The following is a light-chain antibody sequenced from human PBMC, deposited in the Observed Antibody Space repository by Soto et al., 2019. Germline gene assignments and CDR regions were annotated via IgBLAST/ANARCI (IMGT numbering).Light chain of an antibody. Sequence: LVLTQSPATLSLSPGERATLSCRASQSVSSSLAWYQQKPGQAPRLLIYGASTRATGIPARFSGSGSGTEFTLTINSLQSEDFAVYYCQQYNNWWTFGQGTKVDIK. CDR3: QQYNNWWT. J-gene: IGKJ1*01. CDR1: QSVSSS. V-gene: IGKV3-15*01. CDR2: GAS.